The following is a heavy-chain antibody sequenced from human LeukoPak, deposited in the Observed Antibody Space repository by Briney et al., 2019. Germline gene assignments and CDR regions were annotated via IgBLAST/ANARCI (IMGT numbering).Heavy chain of an antibody. D-gene: IGHD5-18*01. Sequence: PSETLSLTCTVSGDSISSGNYYWSWIRQHPGKGLEWIGYIYYSGSTYYNPSLKSRVTISVDTSKNQFSLKLSSVTAADTAVYYCARSSQAARSALVDPWGQGILVTVSS. V-gene: IGHV4-31*03. CDR1: GDSISSGNYY. J-gene: IGHJ5*02. CDR2: IYYSGST. CDR3: ARSSQAARSALVDP.